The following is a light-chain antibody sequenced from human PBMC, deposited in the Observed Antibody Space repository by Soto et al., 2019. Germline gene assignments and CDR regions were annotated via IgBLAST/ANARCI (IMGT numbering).Light chain of an antibody. CDR2: DVT. J-gene: IGLJ2*01. V-gene: IGLV2-8*01. Sequence: QSALTQPPSASGSPGQSVTISCSGITNDVGGYNYVSWFQQHPGKAPKLIIYDVTKLPSGVPDRFSGSRSGNTASLTVSGLQAEDEADYYCSSFAGTNYCVVFGGGTKLTVL. CDR1: TNDVGGYNY. CDR3: SSFAGTNYCVV.